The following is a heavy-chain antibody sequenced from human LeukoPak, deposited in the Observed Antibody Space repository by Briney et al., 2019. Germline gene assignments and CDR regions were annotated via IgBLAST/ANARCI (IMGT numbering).Heavy chain of an antibody. CDR2: IYTSGST. V-gene: IGHV4-4*07. CDR3: ARDGSAHSFWSGYYGYYYGMDV. CDR1: GGSISSYY. J-gene: IGHJ6*02. Sequence: PSETLSLTCTVSGGSISSYYWSWIRQPAGKGLEWIGRIYTSGSTNYNPSLKSRVTMSVDTSKNQFSLKLSSVTAADTAVYYCARDGSAHSFWSGYYGYYYGMDVWGQGTTDTVSS. D-gene: IGHD3-3*01.